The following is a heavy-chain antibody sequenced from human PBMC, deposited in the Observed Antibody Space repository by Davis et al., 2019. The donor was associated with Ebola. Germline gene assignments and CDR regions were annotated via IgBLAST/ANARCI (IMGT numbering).Heavy chain of an antibody. D-gene: IGHD2-2*02. CDR1: GFTFSSYW. J-gene: IGHJ4*02. Sequence: PGGSLRLSCAASGFTFSSYWMHWVRQAPGKGLEWVAVIWYDGSNKYYADSVKGRFTISRDNSKNTLYLQMNSLRAEDTAVYYCASGQYCSSTSCYTGGADYFDYWGQGTLVTVSS. CDR3: ASGQYCSSTSCYTGGADYFDY. CDR2: IWYDGSNK. V-gene: IGHV3-33*08.